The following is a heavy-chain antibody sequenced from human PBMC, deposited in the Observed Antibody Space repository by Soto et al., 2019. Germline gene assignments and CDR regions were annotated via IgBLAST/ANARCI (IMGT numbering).Heavy chain of an antibody. D-gene: IGHD2-21*02. J-gene: IGHJ4*02. V-gene: IGHV1-18*01. CDR3: ARGGTAESDF. CDR2: ASPLSATT. Sequence: QAQLVQSGAEVKEPGASVKVSCKASGYTFTGYGITWVRQAPGQGLEWMGWASPLSATTNYAQKFQGRVTMTTDTATNRAYMELRTLRSDVAAVYYCARGGTAESDFWGQGTLVTVSS. CDR1: GYTFTGYG.